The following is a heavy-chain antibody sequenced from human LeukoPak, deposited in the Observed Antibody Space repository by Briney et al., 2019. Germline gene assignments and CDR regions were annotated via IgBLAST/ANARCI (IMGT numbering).Heavy chain of an antibody. CDR2: IKQDGSEK. J-gene: IGHJ6*04. CDR1: GFTFSSWW. V-gene: IGHV3-7*01. Sequence: GGSLRLSCAVSGFTFSSWWMTWVRQAPGKGLEWVANIKQDGSEKNYVDSVKGRFTISRDNAKNSLDLQMNRLRAEDTAVYYCARGHIGMDVWGKGTTVTVSS. CDR3: ARGHIGMDV. D-gene: IGHD5-12*01.